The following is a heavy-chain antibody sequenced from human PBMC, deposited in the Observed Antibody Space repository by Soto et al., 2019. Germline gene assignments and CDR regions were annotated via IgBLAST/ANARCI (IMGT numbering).Heavy chain of an antibody. V-gene: IGHV1-69*06. CDR2: TIPVFITA. D-gene: IGHD3-10*01. CDR3: ARGVYGSGNYYTGPSAFDI. J-gene: IGHJ3*02. Sequence: QVQLEQSGAEVKKPGSSVKVSCKASGGTLSDHGVAWLRQAPGQGLEWMGGTIPVFITAKYAQKFQGRVTVTAAKFTNIAYMELSSLRSEDTAFYFCARGVYGSGNYYTGPSAFDICGQGTMVIGSS. CDR1: GGTLSDHG.